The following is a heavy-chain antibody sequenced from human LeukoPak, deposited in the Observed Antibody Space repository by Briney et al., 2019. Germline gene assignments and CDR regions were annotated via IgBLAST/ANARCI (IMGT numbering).Heavy chain of an antibody. CDR3: AKDGQSFNSTSDSFDS. Sequence: GGSLRLSCSASGFTVRNIAIGWVRQAPGKWLEWVSSIGGGDTNYADSVKGRFTISRDDSRSTVDLQMSRWRAEETAVFYWAKDGQSFNSTSDSFDSWGQGTLVTVSS. J-gene: IGHJ4*02. CDR1: GFTVRNIA. CDR2: IGGGDT. V-gene: IGHV3-23*01.